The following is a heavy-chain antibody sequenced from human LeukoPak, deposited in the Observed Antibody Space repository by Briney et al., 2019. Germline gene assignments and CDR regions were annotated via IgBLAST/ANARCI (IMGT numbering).Heavy chain of an antibody. CDR2: ISWNSGGI. J-gene: IGHJ3*02. Sequence: PGGSLRLSCAASGFTFDDYAMHWVRQAPGKGLEWVSGISWNSGGIGYADSVKGRFTISRDNAKNSLYLQMNSLRAEDTALYYCARRGDGFDIWGQGTMVTVSS. CDR3: ARRGDGFDI. CDR1: GFTFDDYA. V-gene: IGHV3-9*01.